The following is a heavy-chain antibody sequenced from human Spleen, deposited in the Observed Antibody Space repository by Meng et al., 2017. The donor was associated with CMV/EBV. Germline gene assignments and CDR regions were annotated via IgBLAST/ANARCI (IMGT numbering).Heavy chain of an antibody. J-gene: IGHJ5*02. V-gene: IGHV1-46*01. D-gene: IGHD1-26*01. Sequence: ASVKVSRKASGYTFTNYYIHWVRQAPGQGLEWMGMINPSAGSASYAQQFRARVTVTRDTSTSTIYMELTSLRSEDTAVYFCARDVERRELRGWFDPWGQGTLVTVSS. CDR3: ARDVERRELRGWFDP. CDR2: INPSAGSA. CDR1: GYTFTNYY.